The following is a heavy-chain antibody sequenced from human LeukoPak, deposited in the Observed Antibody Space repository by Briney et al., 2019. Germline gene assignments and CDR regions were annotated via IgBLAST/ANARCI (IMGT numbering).Heavy chain of an antibody. J-gene: IGHJ4*02. D-gene: IGHD3-16*01. CDR3: ARGRADNYDYVWGSYSQVPDEKYYFDY. CDR1: GGSFNGYY. V-gene: IGHV4-34*01. CDR2: INHSGST. Sequence: SETLSLTCAVYGGSFNGYYWSWIRQPPGKGLEWIGEINHSGSTNYNPSLKSRVTISVDTSKNQFSLKLSSVTAADTAVYYCARGRADNYDYVWGSYSQVPDEKYYFDYWGQGTLVTVSS.